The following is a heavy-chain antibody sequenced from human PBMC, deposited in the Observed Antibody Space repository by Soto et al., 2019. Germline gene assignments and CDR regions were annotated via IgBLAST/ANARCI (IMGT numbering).Heavy chain of an antibody. J-gene: IGHJ4*02. CDR3: AREGSTGTETNLFDY. Sequence: SETLSLTCTVSGVSISSGDYYWSWIRQTPGKGLEWIGYIYYSGNTNYNPSLKSRVTISVDTSKNQFSLKLSSVTAADTAVYYCAREGSTGTETNLFDYWGQGTLVTVSS. CDR1: GVSISSGDYY. V-gene: IGHV4-61*08. CDR2: IYYSGNT.